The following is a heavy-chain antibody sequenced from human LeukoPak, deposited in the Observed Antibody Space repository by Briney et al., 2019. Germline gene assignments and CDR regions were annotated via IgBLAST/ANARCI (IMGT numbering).Heavy chain of an antibody. CDR1: GFTVSSNY. V-gene: IGHV3-66*02. Sequence: GGSLRLSCAASGFTVSSNYMSWVRQAPGKGLEWVSVIYSGGSTYYADSVKGRFTISRDNSKDTLYLQMNCLRAEDTAVYYCARDGPMTTVTTSWFDPWGQGTLVTVSS. CDR3: ARDGPMTTVTTSWFDP. J-gene: IGHJ5*02. D-gene: IGHD4-11*01. CDR2: IYSGGST.